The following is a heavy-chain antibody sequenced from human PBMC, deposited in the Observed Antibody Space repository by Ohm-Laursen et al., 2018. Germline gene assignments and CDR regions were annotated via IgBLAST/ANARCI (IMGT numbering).Heavy chain of an antibody. V-gene: IGHV3-7*01. CDR1: GFTFSSYW. CDR3: ARGRGGMDV. J-gene: IGHJ6*02. CDR2: IKEDGSEK. Sequence: SLRLSCAASGFTFSSYWMTWVRQAPGKGLEWVANIKEDGSEKYYVDSVKGRFTISRGNAKNSLYLQMNSLRAEDTAVYYCARGRGGMDVWGQGTTVTVSS. D-gene: IGHD3-10*01.